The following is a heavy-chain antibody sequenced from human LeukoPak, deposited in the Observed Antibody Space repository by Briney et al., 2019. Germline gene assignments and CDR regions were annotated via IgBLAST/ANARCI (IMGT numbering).Heavy chain of an antibody. J-gene: IGHJ6*03. CDR2: MNPNSGNT. CDR1: GYTFTSYD. V-gene: IGHV1-8*01. CDR3: ARVYSSSRARYYYYYYMDV. Sequence: ASVKVSCKASGYTFTSYDINWVRQATGQGLEWMGWMNPNSGNTGYAQKFQGRVTMTRNTSISTAYMELSSLRSEDTAVYYCARVYSSSRARYYYYYYMDVWGKGTTVTVSS. D-gene: IGHD6-13*01.